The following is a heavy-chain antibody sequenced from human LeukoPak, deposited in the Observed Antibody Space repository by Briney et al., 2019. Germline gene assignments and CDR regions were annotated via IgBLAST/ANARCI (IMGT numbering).Heavy chain of an antibody. Sequence: SETLSLTCTVSGGSISSYYWNWIRQPPGKGLEWIGYISYSGSTNCNPSLKSRVTISIDTSKNQFSLKMTSVTAADTAVYYCAKSSGGYYHDFDYWGQGTLVTVSS. CDR1: GGSISSYY. CDR2: ISYSGST. J-gene: IGHJ4*02. V-gene: IGHV4-59*12. CDR3: AKSSGGYYHDFDY. D-gene: IGHD3-22*01.